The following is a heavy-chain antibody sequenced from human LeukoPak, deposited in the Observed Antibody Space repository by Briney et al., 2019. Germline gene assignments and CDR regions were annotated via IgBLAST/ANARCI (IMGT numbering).Heavy chain of an antibody. J-gene: IGHJ3*02. CDR3: AREALGYCSGGRCGNAFDI. CDR2: IYHSGST. V-gene: IGHV4-30-2*01. CDR1: GVSISSGGYS. Sequence: SETLSLTCAVSGVSISSGGYSWSWIRQPPGKGLEWIGYIYHSGSTYYNPSLKSRVTISVDRSKNQFSLKLSSVTAADTAVYYCAREALGYCSGGRCGNAFDIWGQGTMVTVSS. D-gene: IGHD2-15*01.